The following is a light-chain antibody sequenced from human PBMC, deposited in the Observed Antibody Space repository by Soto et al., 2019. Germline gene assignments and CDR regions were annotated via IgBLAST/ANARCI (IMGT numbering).Light chain of an antibody. CDR2: GVN. CDR3: ASYTSTTAPVV. V-gene: IGLV2-14*01. J-gene: IGLJ2*01. CDR1: SSDIGRYNY. Sequence: QSVLTQPASVSGSPGQSITISCTGTSSDIGRYNYVSWYQQHPGKAPRLVISGVNKRPSGISNRFSGSKSGNTASLTISGLKDDDEAIYYCASYTSTTAPVVFGGGTQLTAL.